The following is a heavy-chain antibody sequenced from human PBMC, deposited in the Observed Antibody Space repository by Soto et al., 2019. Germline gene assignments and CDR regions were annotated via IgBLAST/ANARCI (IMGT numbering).Heavy chain of an antibody. V-gene: IGHV3-33*01. Sequence: PGGSLRLSCAASGFTFSSYGMHWVRQAPGKGLEWVAVIWYDGSNKYYADSVKGRFTISRDNSKNTLYLQINSLRAEDTAVYYCARGLGYCSGGSCWTFDYWGQGTLVTVSS. J-gene: IGHJ4*02. CDR2: IWYDGSNK. CDR1: GFTFSSYG. CDR3: ARGLGYCSGGSCWTFDY. D-gene: IGHD2-15*01.